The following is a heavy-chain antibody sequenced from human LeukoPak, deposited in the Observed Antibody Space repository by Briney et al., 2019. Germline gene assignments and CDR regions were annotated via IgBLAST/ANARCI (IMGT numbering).Heavy chain of an antibody. CDR2: IRYDGSNK. J-gene: IGHJ4*02. Sequence: GGSLRLSCAASGFTFSSYGMHWVRQAPGKGLEWVAFIRYDGSNKYYADSVKGRFTISRDNSKNTLYLQMNSLRAEDTAVYYCAKEFYSSSSVDYWRQGTLVTVSS. CDR1: GFTFSSYG. V-gene: IGHV3-30*02. CDR3: AKEFYSSSSVDY. D-gene: IGHD6-6*01.